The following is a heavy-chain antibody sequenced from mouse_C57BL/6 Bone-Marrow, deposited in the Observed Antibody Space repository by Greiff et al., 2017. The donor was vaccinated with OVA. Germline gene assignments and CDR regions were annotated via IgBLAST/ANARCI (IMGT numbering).Heavy chain of an antibody. V-gene: IGHV5-4*03. CDR2: ISDGGSYT. CDR3: ASRVSTTVTDWHFDV. CDR1: GFTFSSYA. J-gene: IGHJ1*03. D-gene: IGHD1-2*01. Sequence: EVKLVESGGGLVKPGGSLKLSCAASGFTFSSYAMSWVRQTPEKRLEWVATISDGGSYTYYPDNVKGRFTISRDNAKNNLYLQTSHLKSEVTAMYYCASRVSTTVTDWHFDVWGTGTTLTVSS.